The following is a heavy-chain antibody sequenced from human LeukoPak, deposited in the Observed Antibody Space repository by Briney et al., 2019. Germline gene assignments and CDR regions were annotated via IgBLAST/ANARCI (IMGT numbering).Heavy chain of an antibody. J-gene: IGHJ5*02. CDR2: INHSGST. V-gene: IGHV4-34*01. CDR3: ARGVGDHCSSTSCYTRNWFDP. CDR1: GGSFSGYY. Sequence: PSETLSLTCAVYGGSFSGYYWSWIRQPPGKGLEWIGEINHSGSTNYNPSLKSRVTISVDTSKNQFSLKLSSVTAADTAVYYCARGVGDHCSSTSCYTRNWFDPWGQGTLVTVSS. D-gene: IGHD2-2*02.